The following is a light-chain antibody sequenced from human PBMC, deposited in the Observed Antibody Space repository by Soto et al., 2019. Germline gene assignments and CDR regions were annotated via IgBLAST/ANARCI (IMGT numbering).Light chain of an antibody. CDR1: QSVSSS. J-gene: IGKJ1*01. CDR2: DTS. Sequence: EIVVTQSPATLSVSPGERVTLSCRASQSVSSSLAWYQQRPGQAPRLLIYDTSTRAAGIAARFSGSGSGTEFTLTISSLQSEDSAVYYCKQYVHWPPGAFGQGTTVGIK. V-gene: IGKV3-15*01. CDR3: KQYVHWPPGA.